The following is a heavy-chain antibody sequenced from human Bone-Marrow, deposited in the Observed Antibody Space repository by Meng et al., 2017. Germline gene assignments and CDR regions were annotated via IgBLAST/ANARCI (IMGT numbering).Heavy chain of an antibody. CDR1: GYSFTSYW. J-gene: IGHJ6*02. CDR2: IYPGDSDT. D-gene: IGHD5-12*01. CDR3: ARRGHSGYVGDYYYGMDI. Sequence: GESLKISCKGSGYSFTSYWIGWVRQMPGKGLEWMGIIYPGDSDTRYSPFFQGQVTTSADKSISTAYLRWSSLKASDTAMCYCARRGHSGYVGDYYYGMDIWGQGTTVTVSS. V-gene: IGHV5-51*01.